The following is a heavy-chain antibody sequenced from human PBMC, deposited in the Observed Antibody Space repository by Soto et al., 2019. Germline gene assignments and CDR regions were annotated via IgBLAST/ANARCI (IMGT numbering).Heavy chain of an antibody. CDR1: GGSISSYY. Sequence: QVQLQESGPELVKPSETLSLTCTDSGGSISSYYWSWIRQPPGKGLEWIGYIYYSGRTNYNPSLKSRVTISVDTSKTQFSLKLSSVTAADTAVYYCARQVGYSYGYIRLDYWGQGTLVTVSS. CDR3: ARQVGYSYGYIRLDY. V-gene: IGHV4-59*08. D-gene: IGHD5-18*01. CDR2: IYYSGRT. J-gene: IGHJ4*02.